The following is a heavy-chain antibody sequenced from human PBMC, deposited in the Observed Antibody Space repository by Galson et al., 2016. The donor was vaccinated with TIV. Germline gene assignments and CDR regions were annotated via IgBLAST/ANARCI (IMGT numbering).Heavy chain of an antibody. CDR2: LIPMFGIT. CDR1: GVTFSSYA. CDR3: ARSNSYNFYYMAV. V-gene: IGHV1-69*13. D-gene: IGHD2/OR15-2a*01. J-gene: IGHJ6*03. Sequence: SVKVSCKASGVTFSSYAISWVRQAPGQGLEWMGGLIPMFGITNYEQRFQGRVTITADGSTSTASMELSSLRSDDTAVYYCARSNSYNFYYMAVWGQGTTVTVSS.